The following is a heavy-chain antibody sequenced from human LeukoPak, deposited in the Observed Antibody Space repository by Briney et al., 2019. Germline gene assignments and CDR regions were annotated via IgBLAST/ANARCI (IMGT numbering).Heavy chain of an antibody. Sequence: GGSLRLSCAASGFSFSRYAMSWVRQAPGKGLEWVSAISGGGSGTYYGDSVKGRFTISRANSKNTVYLEMNSLRAGDTAIYYCARDMSYDSSGYYHWGQGTLVTVSP. CDR2: ISGGGSGT. CDR1: GFSFSRYA. J-gene: IGHJ4*02. CDR3: ARDMSYDSSGYYH. D-gene: IGHD3-22*01. V-gene: IGHV3-23*01.